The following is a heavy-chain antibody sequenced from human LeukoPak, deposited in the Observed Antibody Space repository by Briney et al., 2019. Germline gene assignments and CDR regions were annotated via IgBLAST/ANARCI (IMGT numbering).Heavy chain of an antibody. CDR1: TDSISSSSHH. J-gene: IGHJ4*02. Sequence: SETLSLTCTVSTDSISSSSHHWGWIRQSPGKGLEWIGSIYYGRTTYYNPSLYSRVAISVVTSKNQFSLQLNSVTAADTAVYYCVRHDGRGGATMGALDSWGQGSLVTVSS. D-gene: IGHD5-12*01. CDR2: IYYGRTT. V-gene: IGHV4-39*01. CDR3: VRHDGRGGATMGALDS.